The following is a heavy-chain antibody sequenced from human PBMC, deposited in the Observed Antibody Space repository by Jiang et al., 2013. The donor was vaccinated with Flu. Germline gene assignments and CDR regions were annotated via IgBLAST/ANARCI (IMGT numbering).Heavy chain of an antibody. CDR1: GDSVSRNNAA. D-gene: IGHD3-10*01. CDR3: TRGGLGSSVFIFDV. Sequence: SQTLSLTCDISGDSVSRNNAAWNWIRQSPSRGLEWLGRTYYRTKWYDDYAVSVKGRLTINPDTSRNQFSLHLNSVTPEDTAVYYCTRGGLGSSVFIFDVWGQGTMVTVS. V-gene: IGHV6-1*01. J-gene: IGHJ3*01. CDR2: TYYRTKWYD.